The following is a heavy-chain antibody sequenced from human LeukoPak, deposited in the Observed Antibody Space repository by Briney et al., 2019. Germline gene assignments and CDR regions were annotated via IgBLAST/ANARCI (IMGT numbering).Heavy chain of an antibody. J-gene: IGHJ4*02. V-gene: IGHV1-69*13. Sequence: PWASVKVSCKASGGTFSSYAISWVRQAPGQGLEWMGGIIPIFGTANYAQKFQGRVTITADESTSTAYMELSSLRSKDTAVYYCARGPRWLQFTYFDYWGQGTLVTVSS. CDR1: GGTFSSYA. CDR3: ARGPRWLQFTYFDY. CDR2: IIPIFGTA. D-gene: IGHD5-24*01.